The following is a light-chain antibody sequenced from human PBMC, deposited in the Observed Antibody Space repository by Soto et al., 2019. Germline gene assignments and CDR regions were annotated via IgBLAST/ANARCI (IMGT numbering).Light chain of an antibody. Sequence: QSALTQPRSVSGSPGQSVTISCTGTSSDVGGYNYVSWYQHHPGKAPKLMICDVSKRPSGVPDRFSGSRSGNTASLTVSGLQTEDEADYYCSSYAGSDVFVFGTGTQLTVL. V-gene: IGLV2-11*01. CDR1: SSDVGGYNY. CDR3: SSYAGSDVFV. CDR2: DVS. J-gene: IGLJ7*01.